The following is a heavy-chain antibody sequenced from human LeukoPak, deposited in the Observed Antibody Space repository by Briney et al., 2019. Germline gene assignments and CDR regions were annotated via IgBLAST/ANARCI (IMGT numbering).Heavy chain of an antibody. Sequence: ASVKVSCKASGYTFTGYYMHWVRQAPGQGLEWMGWINPNSGGTNYAQKFQGRVTMTRDTSISTAYMELSRLRSDDTAVYYCARGTHAVGATPGGNYWGQGTLVAVSS. D-gene: IGHD1-26*01. J-gene: IGHJ4*02. CDR2: INPNSGGT. V-gene: IGHV1-2*02. CDR3: ARGTHAVGATPGGNY. CDR1: GYTFTGYY.